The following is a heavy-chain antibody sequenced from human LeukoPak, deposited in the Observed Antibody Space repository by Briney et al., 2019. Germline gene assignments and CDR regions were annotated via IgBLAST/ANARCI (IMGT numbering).Heavy chain of an antibody. V-gene: IGHV3-66*01. CDR2: IYSGGST. J-gene: IGHJ4*02. Sequence: PGGSLRLSCAASGFTVSSNYMSWVRQAPGKGLEWVSVIYSGGSTYYADSVKGRFTISRDNSKNTLYLQMNSLRAEDTAVYYCARDPRLEPRDYWGQGTLVTVSS. CDR3: ARDPRLEPRDY. CDR1: GFTVSSNY. D-gene: IGHD3-3*01.